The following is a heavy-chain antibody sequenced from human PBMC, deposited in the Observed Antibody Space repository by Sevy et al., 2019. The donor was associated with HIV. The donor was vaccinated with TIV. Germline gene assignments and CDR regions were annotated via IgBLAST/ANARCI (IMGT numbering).Heavy chain of an antibody. CDR1: GFTFSSYG. Sequence: GESLKISCAASGFTFSSYGMHWVRQAPGKGLEWVAFIRYDGSNKYYADSVKGRFTISRDNSKNTLYLQMNSLRAEDTAVYYCANSAAYDSSGYYWPYYFDYWGQGTLVTVSS. CDR3: ANSAAYDSSGYYWPYYFDY. J-gene: IGHJ4*02. V-gene: IGHV3-30*02. CDR2: IRYDGSNK. D-gene: IGHD3-22*01.